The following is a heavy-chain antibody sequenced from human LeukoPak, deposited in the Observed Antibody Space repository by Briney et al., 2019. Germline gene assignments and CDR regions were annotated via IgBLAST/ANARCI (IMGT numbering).Heavy chain of an antibody. Sequence: SETLSLTCTVSGGSISSSSYYWGWIRQPPGKGLEWIGSIYYSGSTYYNPSLKSRVTISVDTSKNQFSLKLSSVTAADTAVYYCARAVSITMVRGVPIPPIGAYFDYWGQGTLVTVSS. CDR3: ARAVSITMVRGVPIPPIGAYFDY. D-gene: IGHD3-10*01. J-gene: IGHJ4*02. CDR1: GGSISSSSYY. CDR2: IYYSGST. V-gene: IGHV4-39*07.